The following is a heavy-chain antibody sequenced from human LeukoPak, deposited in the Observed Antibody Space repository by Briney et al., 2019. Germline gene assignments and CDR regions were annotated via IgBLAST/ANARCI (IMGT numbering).Heavy chain of an antibody. CDR3: AREGPEQDFDY. D-gene: IGHD1/OR15-1a*01. J-gene: IGHJ4*02. CDR1: GFTFSPYS. Sequence: GGSVRRSCVASGFTFSPYSRNWVRQAPGKGLEWVSSIGGSSRSIYYADSVKGRFTVSRDNAKNSVHLQMNSLRAEDTAVYYCAREGPEQDFDYWGQGTLVTVSS. CDR2: IGGSSRSI. V-gene: IGHV3-21*01.